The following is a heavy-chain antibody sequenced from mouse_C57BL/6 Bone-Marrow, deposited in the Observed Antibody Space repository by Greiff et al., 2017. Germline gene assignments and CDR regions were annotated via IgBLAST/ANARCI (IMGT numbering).Heavy chain of an antibody. J-gene: IGHJ4*01. V-gene: IGHV14-4*01. CDR3: TRCRGDAMDY. CDR2: IDPENGDT. CDR1: GFNIKDDY. Sequence: VLLQQSGAELVRPGASVKLSCTASGFNIKDDYMHWVKQRPEQGLEWIGWIDPENGDTEYASKFQGKATITADTSSNTAYLQLSSLTSEDTAVYYCTRCRGDAMDYWGQGTSVTVSS.